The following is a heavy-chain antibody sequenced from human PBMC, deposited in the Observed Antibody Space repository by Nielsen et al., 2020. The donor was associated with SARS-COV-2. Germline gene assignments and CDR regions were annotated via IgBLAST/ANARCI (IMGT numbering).Heavy chain of an antibody. Sequence: SETLSLTCTVSGGSISGYYWTWIRQPPGKGLEWIGYIFHSGNTNYNHNPSLKSRVTISADTSKNRFSLKLTPVTAADTAVYFCARNDPAVASSGFDYWGQGTLVTVSS. V-gene: IGHV4-59*01. D-gene: IGHD6-19*01. CDR3: ARNDPAVASSGFDY. J-gene: IGHJ4*02. CDR2: IFHSGNT. CDR1: GGSISGYY.